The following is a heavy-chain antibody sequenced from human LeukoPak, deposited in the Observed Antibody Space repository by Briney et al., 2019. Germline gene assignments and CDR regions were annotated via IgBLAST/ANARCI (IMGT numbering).Heavy chain of an antibody. J-gene: IGHJ4*02. V-gene: IGHV3-30-3*01. CDR2: ISYDGSNK. D-gene: IGHD6-19*01. CDR1: VFTFSSYA. Sequence: GGSLRLSCAASVFTFSSYAMHWVRQAPGKGLEWVAVISYDGSNKYYADSVKGRFTISRDNSKNTLYLQMNSLRAEDTAVYYCAREGITSGWTFDYWGQGTLVTVSS. CDR3: AREGITSGWTFDY.